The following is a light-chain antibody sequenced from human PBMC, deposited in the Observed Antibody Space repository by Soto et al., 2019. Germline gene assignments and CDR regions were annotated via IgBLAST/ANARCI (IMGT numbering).Light chain of an antibody. Sequence: DIQMTQAPSTLAAAVGGRVTIICRASQSISSWLALYQQKAGKAPKLLISKASNLDSGVPSRFSGSGSGTEFNLTISSLQPEDFATYYCQQYNSFIWTFGQGTKVDIK. V-gene: IGKV1-5*03. J-gene: IGKJ1*01. CDR3: QQYNSFIWT. CDR1: QSISSW. CDR2: KAS.